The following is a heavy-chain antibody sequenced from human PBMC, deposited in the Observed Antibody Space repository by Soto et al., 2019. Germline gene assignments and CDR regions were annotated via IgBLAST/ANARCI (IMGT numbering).Heavy chain of an antibody. V-gene: IGHV4-61*01. Sequence: QVQLQESGPGLVKPSETLSLTCTVSGDSVSSDKYYWSWIRQPPGKELEWIGYIYNGASTNYNPSLKSRVTISVDTSKNQFFLKVNSVTAADTAVYYCATQSPGDYWGQGTLVTVSS. CDR3: ATQSPGDY. CDR1: GDSVSSDKYY. CDR2: IYNGAST. J-gene: IGHJ4*02.